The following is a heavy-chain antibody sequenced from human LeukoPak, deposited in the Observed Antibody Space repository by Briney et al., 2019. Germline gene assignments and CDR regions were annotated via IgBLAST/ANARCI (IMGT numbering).Heavy chain of an antibody. J-gene: IGHJ6*03. V-gene: IGHV3-48*01. CDR2: ISSSGSTI. CDR1: GFTFSSYN. Sequence: GGSLRLSCAASGFTFSSYNMNWVRQAPGKGLEWVSYISSSGSTIFYADSVKGRFTMSRDNAENSVYLEMNSLRAEDTAVYYCAREGAGRYYMDVWGKGTTVTVSS. CDR3: AREGAGRYYMDV. D-gene: IGHD1-26*01.